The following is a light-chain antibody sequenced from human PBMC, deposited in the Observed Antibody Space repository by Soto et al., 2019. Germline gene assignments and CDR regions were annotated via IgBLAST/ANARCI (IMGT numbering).Light chain of an antibody. CDR1: QGISSY. Sequence: DIQLTQSPSFLSASVGDRVTITCRASQGISSYLAWYQQQPGKAPKLLIYAASTLQSGVPSRFSGSGSGTEFTLTISILQPEDFATYYCQQLNSYPSFGGGTKVEIK. CDR2: AAS. V-gene: IGKV1-9*01. CDR3: QQLNSYPS. J-gene: IGKJ4*01.